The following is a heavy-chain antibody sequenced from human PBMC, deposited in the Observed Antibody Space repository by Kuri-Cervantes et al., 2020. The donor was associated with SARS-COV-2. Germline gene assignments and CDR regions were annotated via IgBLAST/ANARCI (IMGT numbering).Heavy chain of an antibody. J-gene: IGHJ3*02. CDR2: INPNSGGT. Sequence: ASVKVSCKASGYTFNTYDINWVRQAPGQGLEWMGWINPNSGGTNYAQKFQGRVTMTRDTSISTAYMELSRLRSDDTAVYYCATGLRPWAFDIWGQGTMVTVSS. D-gene: IGHD4-17*01. CDR3: ATGLRPWAFDI. V-gene: IGHV1-2*02. CDR1: GYTFNTYD.